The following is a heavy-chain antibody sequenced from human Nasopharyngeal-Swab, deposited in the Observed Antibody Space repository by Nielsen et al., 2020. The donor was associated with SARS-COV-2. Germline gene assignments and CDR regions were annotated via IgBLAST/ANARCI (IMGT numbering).Heavy chain of an antibody. D-gene: IGHD1-26*01. CDR1: GGSLNSSY. CDR3: RFTSGPSDS. CDR2: ISHRNT. Sequence: SEPLSLTCAVSGGSLNSSYWSWIRPPPGKGLEWIGEISHRNTNYNPSLKSRVTMSVDTSKNQLSLSLKSVTAADTAVYYCRFTSGPSDSWGQGTLVTVSS. J-gene: IGHJ4*02. V-gene: IGHV4-34*01.